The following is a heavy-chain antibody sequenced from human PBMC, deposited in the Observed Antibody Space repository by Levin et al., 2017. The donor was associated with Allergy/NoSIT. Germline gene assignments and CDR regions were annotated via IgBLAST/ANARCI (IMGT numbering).Heavy chain of an antibody. J-gene: IGHJ4*02. CDR2: IYSGGST. CDR1: GFTVSSNY. V-gene: IGHV3-66*01. CDR3: ARALGELSFFDY. Sequence: GESLKISCAASGFTVSSNYMSWVRQAPGKGLEWVSVIYSGGSTYYADSVKGRFTISRDNSKNTLYLQMNSLRAEDTAVYYCARALGELSFFDYWGQGTLVTVSS. D-gene: IGHD3-16*02.